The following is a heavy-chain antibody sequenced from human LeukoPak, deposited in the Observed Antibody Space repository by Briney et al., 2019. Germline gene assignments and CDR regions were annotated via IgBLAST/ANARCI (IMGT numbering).Heavy chain of an antibody. CDR2: IGQDGSEK. J-gene: IGHJ4*02. CDR1: GFTLSSYA. CDR3: AREQSSTWPYCFDY. V-gene: IGHV3-7*03. Sequence: GGSLRLSCAASGFTLSSYAMTWVRQAPGKGLEWVANIGQDGSEKYSADSVKGRFTISRDTAKNSLYLQMNNLRAEDTAVYYCAREQSSTWPYCFDYWGQGTLVTVSS. D-gene: IGHD6-13*01.